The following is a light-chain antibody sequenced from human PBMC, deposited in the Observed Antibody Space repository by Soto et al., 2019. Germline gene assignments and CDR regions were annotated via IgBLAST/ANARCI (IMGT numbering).Light chain of an antibody. CDR3: QQYNSYLWT. CDR1: QSISSW. Sequence: DIQMTQSPSTLSASLGDRVTITCRASQSISSWLAWYQQKPGKAPKLLIYKASSLESGVPSRFSGSGSGTEFTLTISSLQPDDFATYYCQQYNSYLWTFGQGTKVDIK. J-gene: IGKJ1*01. CDR2: KAS. V-gene: IGKV1-5*03.